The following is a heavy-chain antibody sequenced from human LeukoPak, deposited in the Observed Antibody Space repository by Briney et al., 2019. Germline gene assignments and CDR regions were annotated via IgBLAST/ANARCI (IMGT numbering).Heavy chain of an antibody. CDR1: GFTLTYSA. J-gene: IGHJ4*02. CDR2: VTGDGFTA. D-gene: IGHD2-2*02. Sequence: HGGSLRVSCVASGFTLTYSAMSWLRPAPGKGLEWVSLVTGDGFTAYYVNTVKCRFTSSRDNSTNTVYLQLNSLRAYDTAVYYCAKDTPLVGYTRDWSSNSFDHWGQGTLVTVSS. V-gene: IGHV3-23*01. CDR3: AKDTPLVGYTRDWSSNSFDH.